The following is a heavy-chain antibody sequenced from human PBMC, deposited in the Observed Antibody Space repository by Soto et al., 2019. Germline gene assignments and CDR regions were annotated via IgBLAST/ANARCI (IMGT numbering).Heavy chain of an antibody. CDR3: AKDGIAAFDY. CDR2: ISYDGSNQ. CDR1: GFTFSSYG. D-gene: IGHD6-6*01. V-gene: IGHV3-30*18. J-gene: IGHJ4*02. Sequence: QVQLVESGGGVVQPGRSLRLSCAASGFTFSSYGMHWVRQAPGNGLVWVADISYDGSNQYYADSVKGRFTISRDNSKNTLYLQMNGLRAEDTVVYYCAKDGIAAFDYWGQGTLVTVSS.